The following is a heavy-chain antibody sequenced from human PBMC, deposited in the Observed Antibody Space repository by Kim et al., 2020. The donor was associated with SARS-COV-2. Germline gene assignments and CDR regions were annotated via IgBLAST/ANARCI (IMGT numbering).Heavy chain of an antibody. CDR1: GGSISSSSYY. Sequence: SETLSLTCTVSGGSISSSSYYWGWIRQPPGKGLEWIGSIYYSGSTYYNPSLKSRVTISVDTSKNQFSLKLSSVTAADTAVYYCASLRGSGSYYSTAPDYWGQGTLVTVSS. CDR3: ASLRGSGSYYSTAPDY. CDR2: IYYSGST. D-gene: IGHD1-26*01. V-gene: IGHV4-39*01. J-gene: IGHJ4*02.